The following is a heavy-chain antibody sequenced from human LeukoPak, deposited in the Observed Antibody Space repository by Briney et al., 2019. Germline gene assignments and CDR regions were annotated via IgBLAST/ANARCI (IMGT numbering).Heavy chain of an antibody. Sequence: GGSLRLSCAASGFTFSSYAMSWVRQAPGKGLEWVSAISGSSGSTYYADSVKGRFTISRDNSKNTLYLQMNSLRAEDTAVYYCAKDLNPSIQGGLGLTHAFDIWGQGTMVTVSS. CDR1: GFTFSSYA. CDR3: AKDLNPSIQGGLGLTHAFDI. V-gene: IGHV3-23*01. CDR2: ISGSSGST. D-gene: IGHD2-2*02. J-gene: IGHJ3*02.